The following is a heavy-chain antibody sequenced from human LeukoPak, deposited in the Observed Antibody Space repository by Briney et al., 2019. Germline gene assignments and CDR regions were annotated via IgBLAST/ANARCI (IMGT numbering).Heavy chain of an antibody. CDR3: AKVLPPYHYDSSGYTFDY. CDR1: GFTFSSYA. D-gene: IGHD3-22*01. CDR2: ISGSGGST. J-gene: IGHJ4*02. Sequence: PGGSLRLSCAASGFTFSSYAMSWVRQAPGKGLEWVSAISGSGGSTYYADSVKGRLTISRDNSKNTLYLQMNSLRAEDTAVYYCAKVLPPYHYDSSGYTFDYWGQGTLVTVSS. V-gene: IGHV3-23*01.